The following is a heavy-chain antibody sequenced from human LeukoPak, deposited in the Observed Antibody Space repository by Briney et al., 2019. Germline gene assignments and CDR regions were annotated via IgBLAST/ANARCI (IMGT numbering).Heavy chain of an antibody. V-gene: IGHV4-38-2*01. D-gene: IGHD1-14*01. CDR2: IYHSGST. CDR1: GYSISSGYY. CDR3: ATANRYSLYMDV. Sequence: PSETLSLTCAVSGYSISSGYYWGWIRQPPGKGLEWIGSIYHSGSTYYNPALKSRVTMSVDTSNNQFSLRLGSVTAADTAVYYCATANRYSLYMDVWGKGTTVTVSS. J-gene: IGHJ6*03.